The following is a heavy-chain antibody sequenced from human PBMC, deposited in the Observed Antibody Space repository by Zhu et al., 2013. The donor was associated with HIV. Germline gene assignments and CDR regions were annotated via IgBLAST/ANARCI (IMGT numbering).Heavy chain of an antibody. CDR1: GYTFGDYY. CDR3: ARNAYLRGATDGDYAPGYFDL. Sequence: QVQLVQSGAEVKKPGASVKVSCKASGYTFGDYYVHWVRQAPGQGLEWMGWIIPIFGTANYAQKFQGRVTITADKSTSTAYMELSSLRSEDTAVYYCARNAYLRGATDGDYAPGYFDLWGRGTLVTVSS. D-gene: IGHD4-17*01. CDR2: IIPIFGTA. V-gene: IGHV1-69*06. J-gene: IGHJ2*01.